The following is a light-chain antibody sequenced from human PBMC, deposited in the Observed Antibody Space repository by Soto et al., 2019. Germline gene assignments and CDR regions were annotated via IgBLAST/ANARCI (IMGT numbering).Light chain of an antibody. CDR1: QDISDY. J-gene: IGKJ5*01. CDR3: QQLNSYPIT. Sequence: DIQMTQSPSSLSASVGDRVTITCQASQDISDYVKWYQQKPGKPPKVLIYAASTLQSGVPSRFSGSGSGTDFTLTISSLQPEDFATYYCQQLNSYPITFGQGTRLEI. V-gene: IGKV1-9*01. CDR2: AAS.